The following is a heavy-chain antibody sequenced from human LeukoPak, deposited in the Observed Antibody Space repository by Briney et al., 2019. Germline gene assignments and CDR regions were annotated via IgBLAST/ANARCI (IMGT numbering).Heavy chain of an antibody. Sequence: PGGSLRLSCAASGFTFGSYGMHWVRQAPGKGLEWVAFIRYDGTNEYYADSVRGRFTISRDNSKNTPYLQMNSLRAEDTAVYYCAKEPFRGVARDYFDYWGQGILVTVSS. V-gene: IGHV3-30*02. J-gene: IGHJ4*02. CDR1: GFTFGSYG. D-gene: IGHD3-10*01. CDR3: AKEPFRGVARDYFDY. CDR2: IRYDGTNE.